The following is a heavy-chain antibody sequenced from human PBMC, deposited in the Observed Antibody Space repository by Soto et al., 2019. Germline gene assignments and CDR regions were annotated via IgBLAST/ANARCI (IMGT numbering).Heavy chain of an antibody. CDR2: ILYSGTT. J-gene: IGHJ5*02. CDR3: SGRVTDAPT. V-gene: IGHV4-4*02. CDR1: GGSISSGW. Sequence: QVQLQESGPGLLKPSGTLSLTCAVSGGSISSGWWTWVRQPPGKGLEWIGEILYSGTTHYNSSLTSRVTISIDKSTRQFSLNLSSVTAADTAVYYCSGRVTDAPTWGQGTLVTVSS. D-gene: IGHD3-10*01.